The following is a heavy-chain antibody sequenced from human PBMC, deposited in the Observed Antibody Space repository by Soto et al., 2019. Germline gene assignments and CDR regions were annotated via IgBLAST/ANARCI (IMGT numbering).Heavy chain of an antibody. J-gene: IGHJ4*02. D-gene: IGHD4-4*01. V-gene: IGHV1-69*06. CDR3: ARSALATYSPRGSSFDY. Sequence: SVKVSCKASGGTFSSYAISWVRQAPGQGLEWMGGIIPIFGTANYAQKFQGRVTITADKSTSTADMELSSLRSEDTAVYYCARSALATYSPRGSSFDYWGQGTLVTVSS. CDR2: IIPIFGTA. CDR1: GGTFSSYA.